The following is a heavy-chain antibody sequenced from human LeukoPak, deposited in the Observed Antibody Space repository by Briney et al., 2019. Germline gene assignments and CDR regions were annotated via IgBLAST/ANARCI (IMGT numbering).Heavy chain of an antibody. D-gene: IGHD3-10*01. CDR1: GFTFSSYA. J-gene: IGHJ4*02. V-gene: IGHV3-30*04. Sequence: PGGSLRLSCAASGFTFSSYAMHWVRQAPGKGLEWEAVISYDGSNKYYADSVKGRFTISRDNSKNTLYLQMNSLRAEDTAVYYCARATYGSGSYYFDYWGQGTLVTVSS. CDR3: ARATYGSGSYYFDY. CDR2: ISYDGSNK.